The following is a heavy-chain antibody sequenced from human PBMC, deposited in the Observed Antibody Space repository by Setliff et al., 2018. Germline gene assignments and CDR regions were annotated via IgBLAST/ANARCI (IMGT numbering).Heavy chain of an antibody. CDR2: VYYSGTA. V-gene: IGHV4-38-2*01. CDR3: ARTGTYRYFDY. J-gene: IGHJ4*02. Sequence: PSETLSLTCAVSGASIRNNYYWGWIRQSPGTGLEWIGSVYYSGTAYYNPSLKSRLYMSVDTSKNQFTLRVISVTAADTAVYYCARTGTYRYFDYWGQGALVTVSS. D-gene: IGHD1-26*01. CDR1: GASIRNNYY.